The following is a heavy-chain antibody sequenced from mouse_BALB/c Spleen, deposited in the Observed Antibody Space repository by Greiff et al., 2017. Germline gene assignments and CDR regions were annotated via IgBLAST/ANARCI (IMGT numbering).Heavy chain of an antibody. V-gene: IGHV10S3*01. J-gene: IGHJ3*01. D-gene: IGHD3-1*01. CDR1: GFTFNTYA. Sequence: EVQLVETGGGLVQPKGSLKLSCAASGFTFNTYAMHWVRQAPGKGLEWVARIRSKSNNYETYYADSVKDRFTISRDNSQSMLYLQMNNWKTEDTAMYYCVREAAARAPWFAYWGQGTLLTVSA. CDR2: IRSKSNNYET. CDR3: VREAAARAPWFAY.